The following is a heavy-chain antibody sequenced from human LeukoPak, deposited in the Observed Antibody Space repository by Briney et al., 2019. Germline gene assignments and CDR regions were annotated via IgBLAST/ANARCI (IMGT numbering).Heavy chain of an antibody. CDR2: ISVSSRNVI. V-gene: IGHV3-48*04. CDR3: ARDFGPRLYAFDV. CDR1: GFTFSSYS. J-gene: IGHJ3*01. Sequence: GGSLRLSCAASGFTFSSYSMNWVRQAPGKGLEWLSYISVSSRNVIDYADSVKGRFTISRDDAKNSLYLQMNSLRAEDAAVYFCARDFGPRLYAFDVWGQGTMITVSS. D-gene: IGHD3-16*01.